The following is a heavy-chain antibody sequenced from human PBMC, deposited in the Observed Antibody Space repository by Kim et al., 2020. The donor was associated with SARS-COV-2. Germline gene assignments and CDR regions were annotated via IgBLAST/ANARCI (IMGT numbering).Heavy chain of an antibody. D-gene: IGHD3-22*01. Sequence: ASVKVSCKASGYTFTSYGISWVRQAPGQGLEWMGWISAYNGNTNYAQKLQGRVTMTTDTSTSTAYMELRSLRSDDTAVYYCARDTPRGFTMIVKNDYWGQGTLVTVSS. J-gene: IGHJ4*02. CDR3: ARDTPRGFTMIVKNDY. CDR1: GYTFTSYG. V-gene: IGHV1-18*04. CDR2: ISAYNGNT.